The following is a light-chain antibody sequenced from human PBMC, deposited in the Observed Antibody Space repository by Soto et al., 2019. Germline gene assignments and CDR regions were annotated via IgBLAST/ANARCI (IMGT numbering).Light chain of an antibody. CDR1: QSLLHSNGYNY. CDR2: LGS. CDR3: MQALQHPGT. J-gene: IGKJ1*01. V-gene: IGKV2-28*01. Sequence: DLVMTQSPLSLPVTPGEPASISCRSSQSLLHSNGYNYLDWYLQKPGQSPQLLIYLGSNRASGVPDGFRGGGSGTEFTLQISRVGAEDVVVYSCMQALQHPGTFGKGTKVETK.